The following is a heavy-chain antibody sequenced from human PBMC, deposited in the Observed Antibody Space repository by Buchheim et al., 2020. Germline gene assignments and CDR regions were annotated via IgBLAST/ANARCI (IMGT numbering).Heavy chain of an antibody. V-gene: IGHV3-74*01. Sequence: EVQLVESGGGLVQPGQSLRLSCAASGFTVSRYWMHWVRQVPGKGLMWVSRIDGDGSAADYADSVTGRVTVSRDNAKNTGCLQLNSLRVEDTAVYYCARASNSRDYFDSWGQGTL. CDR2: IDGDGSAA. J-gene: IGHJ4*02. D-gene: IGHD4-23*01. CDR3: ARASNSRDYFDS. CDR1: GFTVSRYW.